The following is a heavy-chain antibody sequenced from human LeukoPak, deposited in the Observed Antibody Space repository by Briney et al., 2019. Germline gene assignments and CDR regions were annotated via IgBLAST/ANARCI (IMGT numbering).Heavy chain of an antibody. CDR1: GFTFSSYN. J-gene: IGHJ6*03. Sequence: GGSLRLSCVASGFTFSSYNMIWVRQTPGQGLEWVSSITSGSSHIYYADSVKGRFTISRDNAKSSLYLQMNSLRAEDTAVYYCARDPYSGSYGADYYYYMDVWGKGTTVTISS. CDR2: ITSGSSHI. CDR3: ARDPYSGSYGADYYYYMDV. D-gene: IGHD1-26*01. V-gene: IGHV3-21*01.